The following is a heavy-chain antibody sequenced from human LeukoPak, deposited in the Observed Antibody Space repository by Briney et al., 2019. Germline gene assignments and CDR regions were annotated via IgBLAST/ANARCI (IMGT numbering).Heavy chain of an antibody. V-gene: IGHV1-24*01. D-gene: IGHD3-3*01. CDR2: FDPEDGET. J-gene: IGHJ4*02. CDR3: ATDSSPTIFGVVILVY. Sequence: GASVKVSCKVSGYTLTKLSMHWVRQAPGKGLEWMGGFDPEDGETIYAQKFQGRVTMTEDTSTDTAYMELSSLRSEDTAVYYCATDSSPTIFGVVILVYWGQGTLVTVSS. CDR1: GYTLTKLS.